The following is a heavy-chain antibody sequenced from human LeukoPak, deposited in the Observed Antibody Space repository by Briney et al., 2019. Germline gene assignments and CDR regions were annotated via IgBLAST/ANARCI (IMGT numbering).Heavy chain of an antibody. CDR2: IGVGGT. D-gene: IGHD4-11*01. J-gene: IGHJ6*03. CDR1: GFTFSPYG. Sequence: GGSLRLSCSASGFTFSPYGMGWVRQAPGKGLEWVSSIGVGGTYYADSVKGRFTISRDNSKSTLYLEMNGLRAEDTAVYYCASDYPRYYFYMDVWGKGTTVTVSS. CDR3: ASDYPRYYFYMDV. V-gene: IGHV3-23*01.